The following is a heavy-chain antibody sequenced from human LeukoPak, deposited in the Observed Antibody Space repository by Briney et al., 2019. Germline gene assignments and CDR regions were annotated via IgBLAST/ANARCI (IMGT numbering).Heavy chain of an antibody. Sequence: PGGSLRLSCAASVLTFSSYGMSWVRQAPEKGLEWVSAISGSGGSTYYADSVKGRFTISRDNSKNTLYLQMNSLRAEDTAVYYCAKDLISAQAFYFDYWGQGTLVTVSS. J-gene: IGHJ4*02. V-gene: IGHV3-23*01. CDR3: AKDLISAQAFYFDY. CDR1: VLTFSSYG. CDR2: ISGSGGST. D-gene: IGHD6-25*01.